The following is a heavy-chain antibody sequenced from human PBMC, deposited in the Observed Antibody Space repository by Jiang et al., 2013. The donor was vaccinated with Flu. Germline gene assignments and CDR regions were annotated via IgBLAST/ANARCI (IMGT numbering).Heavy chain of an antibody. CDR2: LNHDGST. CDR3: ARMGSWAMDV. J-gene: IGHJ6*02. Sequence: KPSETLSLTCSVYGGSFNAYYWAWIRQPPGKGLEWIGELNHDGSTNYNPSLESRLTISADPSKNEISLNLTAVTAADTAVYYCARMGSWAMDVWGQGTTVTV. V-gene: IGHV4-34*01. D-gene: IGHD7-27*01. CDR1: GGSFNAYY.